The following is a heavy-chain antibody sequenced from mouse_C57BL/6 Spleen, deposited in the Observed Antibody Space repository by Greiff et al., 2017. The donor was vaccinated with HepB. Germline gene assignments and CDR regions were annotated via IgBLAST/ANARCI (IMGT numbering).Heavy chain of an antibody. CDR2: IDPSDSYT. Sequence: VQLQQPGAELVMPGASVKLSCKASGYTFTSYWMHWVKQRPGQGLEWIGEIDPSDSYTNYNQKFKGKSTLTVDKSSSTAYMQLSSLTSEDSAVYHCARGETYYFDYWGQGTTLTVSS. J-gene: IGHJ2*01. V-gene: IGHV1-69*01. CDR3: ARGETYYFDY. CDR1: GYTFTSYW.